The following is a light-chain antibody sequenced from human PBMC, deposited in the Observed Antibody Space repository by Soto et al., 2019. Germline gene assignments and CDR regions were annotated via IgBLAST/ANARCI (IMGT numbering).Light chain of an antibody. CDR1: QSVRSN. CDR3: QQYGTSEII. J-gene: IGKJ5*01. V-gene: IGKV3-20*01. CDR2: DTS. Sequence: EILMTQSAGAVSVTPRERTTLSCRASQSVRSNLAWYQQKPGQAPRLLIYDTSSRATGIPDRFSGSGSGTDFTLTITRLEPEDLAVFYCQQYGTSEIILGQGTRLEI.